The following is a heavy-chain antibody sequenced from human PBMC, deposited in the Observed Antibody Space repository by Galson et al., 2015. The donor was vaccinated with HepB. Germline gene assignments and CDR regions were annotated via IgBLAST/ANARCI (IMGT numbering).Heavy chain of an antibody. CDR3: ARDRAYGSGRANYGMDV. CDR1: GFTFRSYP. D-gene: IGHD3-10*01. Sequence: SLRLSCAASGFTFRSYPIHWVRQAPGKGLEWVTLISYDGTISHYADSVKGRFTISRDNSKNMLFLQMNSLRPEDTAVYYCARDRAYGSGRANYGMDVWGQGTTVTVSS. CDR2: ISYDGTIS. J-gene: IGHJ6*02. V-gene: IGHV3-30-3*01.